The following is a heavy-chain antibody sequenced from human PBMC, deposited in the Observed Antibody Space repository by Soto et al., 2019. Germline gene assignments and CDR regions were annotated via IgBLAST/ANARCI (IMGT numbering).Heavy chain of an antibody. Sequence: TLSLTCTVXGGSISSGXXXXSWIRQPPGKGLEWIGYIYYSGSTYYNPSLKSRVTISVDTSKTQFSLKLSSVTAADTAVYYCARVPRIAGAPVDYWGQGTLVTVSS. D-gene: IGHD1-26*01. J-gene: IGHJ4*02. CDR2: IYYSGST. CDR1: GGSISSGXXX. CDR3: ARVPRIAGAPVDY. V-gene: IGHV4-30-4*01.